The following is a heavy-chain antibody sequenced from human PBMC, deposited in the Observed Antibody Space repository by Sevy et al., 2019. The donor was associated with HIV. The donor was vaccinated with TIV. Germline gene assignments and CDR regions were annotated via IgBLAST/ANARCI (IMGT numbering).Heavy chain of an antibody. D-gene: IGHD3-3*01. V-gene: IGHV3-48*01. CDR3: ASYKVEWGGYYFDY. CDR2: ISSSSTTK. J-gene: IGHJ4*02. CDR1: GFRFSGYS. Sequence: GGSLRLSCAASGFRFSGYSMNWVRQAPGKGLEWVSYISSSSTTKYYADSVKGRFTIFRDNAKNSLYLQMNSLRAEDTAVYYCASYKVEWGGYYFDYWGQGTLVTVSS.